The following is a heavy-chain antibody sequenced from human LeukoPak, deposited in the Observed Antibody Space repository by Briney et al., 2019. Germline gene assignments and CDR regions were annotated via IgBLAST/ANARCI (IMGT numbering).Heavy chain of an antibody. CDR1: GFTSSSYW. V-gene: IGHV3-74*01. Sequence: GGSLRLSCAASGFTSSSYWMHWVRQAPGKGLVWVSHTNSDGSSTTYADSVKGRFTISRDNAKNTLYLQMNSLRAEDTAVYYCARGAGGAIWGQGTLVTVSS. J-gene: IGHJ4*02. CDR2: TNSDGSST. CDR3: ARGAGGAI. D-gene: IGHD2-21*01.